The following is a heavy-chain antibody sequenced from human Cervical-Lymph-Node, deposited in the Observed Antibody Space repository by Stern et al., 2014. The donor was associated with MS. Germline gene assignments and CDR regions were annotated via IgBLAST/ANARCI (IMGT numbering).Heavy chain of an antibody. CDR1: GGSISSGGYY. V-gene: IGHV4-31*03. CDR3: ASQGYSGYDWILDY. D-gene: IGHD5-12*01. J-gene: IGHJ4*02. CDR2: IYYSGST. Sequence: QLQLQESGPGLVKPSQTLSLTCTVSGGSISSGGYYWSWIRQHPGKGLEWIGYIYYSGSTYYNPSLKSRVTISVYTSKNQFSLKLSSVTAADTAVYYCASQGYSGYDWILDYWGQGTLVTVSS.